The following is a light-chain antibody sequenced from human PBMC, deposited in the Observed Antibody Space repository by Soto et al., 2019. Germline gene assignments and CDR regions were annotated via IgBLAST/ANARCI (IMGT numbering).Light chain of an antibody. Sequence: EIVSTQSPGTLSLSPGEGATLSCRASQSISSNFLAWYQQKRGQAPRLLIHGASNRATGIPDRFSGSGSGTDFTLTITRLEPEDFAVYYCQQYGGSPRTFGQGTKVEVK. CDR3: QQYGGSPRT. V-gene: IGKV3-20*01. J-gene: IGKJ1*01. CDR2: GAS. CDR1: QSISSNF.